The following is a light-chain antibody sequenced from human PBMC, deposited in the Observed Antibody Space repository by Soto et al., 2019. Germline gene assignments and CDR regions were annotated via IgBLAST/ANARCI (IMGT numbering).Light chain of an antibody. CDR1: QSVTNVY. CDR2: GAS. CDR3: QQYENLPYT. Sequence: EIVLTQSPGTLSLSPGESATLSCRASQSVTNVYIAWYQQKPGQAPRLLIYGASNRATDIPDRFSGSGSGTDFTLTISRLEPEDFAVYYCQQYENLPYTFGQGTKLEIK. J-gene: IGKJ2*01. V-gene: IGKV3-20*01.